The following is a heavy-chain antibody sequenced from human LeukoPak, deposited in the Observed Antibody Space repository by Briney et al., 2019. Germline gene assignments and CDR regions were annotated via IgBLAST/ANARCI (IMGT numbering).Heavy chain of an antibody. J-gene: IGHJ6*04. Sequence: AWSLRLSCAASGFTFSSYAMSWVRQAPGKGLEWVSAISGSGGSTYYADFVKGGLTISRDNSKNTLYLQMNSLRAEDTAVYYCATDYGSGSYHYYYYGMDVWGKGTTVTVSS. CDR1: GFTFSSYA. D-gene: IGHD3-10*01. CDR3: ATDYGSGSYHYYYYGMDV. CDR2: ISGSGGST. V-gene: IGHV3-23*01.